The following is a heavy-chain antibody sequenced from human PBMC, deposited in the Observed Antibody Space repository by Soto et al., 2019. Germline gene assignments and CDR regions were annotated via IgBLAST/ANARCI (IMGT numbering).Heavy chain of an antibody. D-gene: IGHD6-19*01. CDR3: ARDRIAVAESGMDV. V-gene: IGHV3-21*01. J-gene: IGHJ6*02. CDR1: GFTFISYS. CDR2: ISSSSSYI. Sequence: AGGSLRLSCAASGFTFISYSMNWVRQAPGKGLEWVSSISSSSSYIYYADSVKGRFTISRDNAKNSLYLQMNSLRAEDTAVYYCARDRIAVAESGMDVWGQGTTVTVSS.